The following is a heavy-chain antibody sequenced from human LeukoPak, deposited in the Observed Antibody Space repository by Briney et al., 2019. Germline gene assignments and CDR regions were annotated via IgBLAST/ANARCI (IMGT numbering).Heavy chain of an antibody. J-gene: IGHJ4*02. Sequence: SGILSLTCTVSAGSISSYYWSWIRQPPGKGLEWIGYIVYSGSTNYNPSLKSRVTISVDTSKNQFSLKLSSVTAADTAVYYCARHGNPPVFDYWGQGTLVTVSS. CDR2: IVYSGST. CDR1: AGSISSYY. D-gene: IGHD4-23*01. CDR3: ARHGNPPVFDY. V-gene: IGHV4-59*08.